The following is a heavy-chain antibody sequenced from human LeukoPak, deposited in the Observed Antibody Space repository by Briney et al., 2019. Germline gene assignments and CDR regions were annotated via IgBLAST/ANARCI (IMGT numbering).Heavy chain of an antibody. CDR1: GYTFTSYG. CDR3: AREVEATVTGFYYYYYMDV. CDR2: ISAYNGNT. D-gene: IGHD4-17*01. J-gene: IGHJ6*03. V-gene: IGHV1-18*01. Sequence: ASVKVSCKASGYTFTSYGTSCVRQAPGQGLEWMGWISAYNGNTNYAQKLQGRVTMTTDTSTSTAYMELRSLRSDDTAVYYCAREVEATVTGFYYYYYMDVWGKGTTVTVSS.